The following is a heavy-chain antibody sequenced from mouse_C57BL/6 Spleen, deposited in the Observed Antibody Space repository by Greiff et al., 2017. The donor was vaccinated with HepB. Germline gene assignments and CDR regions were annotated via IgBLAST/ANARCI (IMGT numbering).Heavy chain of an antibody. D-gene: IGHD3-3*01. CDR3: ARGRANYFDY. V-gene: IGHV1-52*01. J-gene: IGHJ2*01. Sequence: QVQLKQPGAELVRPGSSVKLSCKASGYTFTSYWMHWVKQRPIQGLEWIGNIDPSDSETHYNQKFKDKATLTVDKSSSTAYMQLSSLTSEDSAVYYCARGRANYFDYWGQGTTLTVSS. CDR1: GYTFTSYW. CDR2: IDPSDSET.